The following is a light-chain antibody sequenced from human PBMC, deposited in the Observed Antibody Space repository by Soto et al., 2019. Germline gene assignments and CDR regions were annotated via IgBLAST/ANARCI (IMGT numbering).Light chain of an antibody. CDR1: QSISSW. CDR2: KTS. V-gene: IGKV1-5*03. J-gene: IGKJ1*01. CDR3: LYYNDYCWT. Sequence: DIQLTQSPSTLSASVGDRVTITCRASQSISSWLAWYQQKPGKAPNLLIYKTSNLESGVPSRFSGSGSGTEFTLTISSLQPDDFATYYSLYYNDYCWTFGQGTKVEIK.